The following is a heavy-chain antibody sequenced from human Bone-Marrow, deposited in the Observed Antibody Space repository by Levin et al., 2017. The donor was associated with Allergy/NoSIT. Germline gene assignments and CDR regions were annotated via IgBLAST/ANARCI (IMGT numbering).Heavy chain of an antibody. J-gene: IGHJ3*02. D-gene: IGHD3/OR15-3a*01. CDR1: GFTFSSSA. Sequence: GESLKISCAASGFTFSSSAMSWVRQAPGKGLEWVSSISAGDASTYYTDSVKGRLTVSRDNSKNTLYLQMNSLRAEDTALYYCAKVRRGLDAFDIWGQGIMVTVSS. CDR3: AKVRRGLDAFDI. V-gene: IGHV3-23*01. CDR2: ISAGDAST.